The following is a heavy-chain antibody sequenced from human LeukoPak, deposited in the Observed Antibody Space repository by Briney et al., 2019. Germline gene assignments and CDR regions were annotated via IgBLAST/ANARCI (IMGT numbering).Heavy chain of an antibody. J-gene: IGHJ4*02. CDR2: IKEDGTEK. CDR1: GFTFSSYW. D-gene: IGHD3-22*01. Sequence: GGSLRLSCAVSGFTFSSYWMSWVRQAPGKGREWVANIKEDGTEKYYQDSVKGRFTISRDNAKNSLYLQMNSLRAEDTAVYYCAREVVLSTSAWFEYWGQGTLLTVSS. V-gene: IGHV3-7*01. CDR3: AREVVLSTSAWFEY.